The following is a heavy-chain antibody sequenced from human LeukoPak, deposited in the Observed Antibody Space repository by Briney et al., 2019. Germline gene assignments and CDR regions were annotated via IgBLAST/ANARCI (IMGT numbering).Heavy chain of an antibody. D-gene: IGHD3-10*01. V-gene: IGHV1-46*01. CDR1: TYTFTSYY. Sequence: ASVKVSCKASTYTFTSYYMHWVRQAPGQGLEWMGIINPSGGSTSYAQKFQGRVTMTRDTSTSTVYMELSSLRSEDTAVYYCARVGRRPYYPFDIWGQGTMVTVSS. CDR3: ARVGRRPYYPFDI. CDR2: INPSGGST. J-gene: IGHJ3*02.